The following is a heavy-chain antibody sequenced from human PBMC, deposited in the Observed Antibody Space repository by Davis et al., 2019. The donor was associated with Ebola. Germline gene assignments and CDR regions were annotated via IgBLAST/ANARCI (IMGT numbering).Heavy chain of an antibody. V-gene: IGHV3-30*02. CDR3: AKGSYGQH. D-gene: IGHD1-26*01. Sequence: GESLKISCAASGFTFSGYGMHWVRQAPGRGLEWVAVIWYDGSDQYYADSVKGRFTISRDYSKNTLYLQMNSLRAEDTAVYYCAKGSYGQHWGQGTLVTVSS. CDR1: GFTFSGYG. J-gene: IGHJ4*02. CDR2: IWYDGSDQ.